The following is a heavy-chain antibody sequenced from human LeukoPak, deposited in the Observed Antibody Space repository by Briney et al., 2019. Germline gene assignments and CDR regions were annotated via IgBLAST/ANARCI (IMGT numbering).Heavy chain of an antibody. V-gene: IGHV4-34*01. Sequence: SETLSLTCTVYGGSFSGYYWSWIRQPPGKGLEWIGEINHSGSTNYNPSLKSRVTISVDTSKNQFSLKLSSVTAADTAVYYCARRDSSGWYLDYWGQGTLVTVSS. J-gene: IGHJ4*02. CDR2: INHSGST. CDR1: GGSFSGYY. D-gene: IGHD6-19*01. CDR3: ARRDSSGWYLDY.